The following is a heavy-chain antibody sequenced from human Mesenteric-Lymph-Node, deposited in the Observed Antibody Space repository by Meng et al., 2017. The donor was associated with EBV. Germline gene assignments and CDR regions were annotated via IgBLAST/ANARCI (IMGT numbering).Heavy chain of an antibody. Sequence: VPXXWPRXXLVTPSGTXXLTCAVSSXXXSNSNXWSWVRQPPGKGLQWIGEIFHSGGTNYNPSLKSRVTISVDKSKNQFSLKVNSLTAADTAVYYCARITFGGAIGDWGQGTLXTVSS. CDR1: SXXXSNSNX. J-gene: IGHJ4*02. CDR3: ARITFGGAIGD. V-gene: IGHV4-4*02. D-gene: IGHD3-16*02. CDR2: IFHSGGT.